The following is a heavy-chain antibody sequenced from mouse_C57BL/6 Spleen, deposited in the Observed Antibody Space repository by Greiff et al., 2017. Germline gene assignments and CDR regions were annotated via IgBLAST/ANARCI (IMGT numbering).Heavy chain of an antibody. CDR1: GYTFTSYT. D-gene: IGHD2-3*01. Sequence: VQRVESGAELARPGASVKMSCKASGYTFTSYTMHWVKQRPGQGLEWIGYINPSSGYTKYNQKFKDKATLTADKASSTAYMQLSSLTSEDSAVYYCARWLLPDYWGQGTTLTVSS. V-gene: IGHV1-4*01. J-gene: IGHJ2*01. CDR2: INPSSGYT. CDR3: ARWLLPDY.